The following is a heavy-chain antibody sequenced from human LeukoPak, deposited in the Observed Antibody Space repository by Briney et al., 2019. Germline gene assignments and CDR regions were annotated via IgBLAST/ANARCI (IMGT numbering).Heavy chain of an antibody. D-gene: IGHD3-22*01. V-gene: IGHV4-34*01. Sequence: SETLSLTCAVYGGSFTGYYWSWIRQPPGKGLEWIGEINRNGNTNYNPSLKSRVTMSVDTSKEQFSLNLSSVTAADTAVYYCARIVLPYYYDTTALKGYFDLWGRGTLVTVSS. CDR1: GGSFTGYY. CDR2: INRNGNT. J-gene: IGHJ2*01. CDR3: ARIVLPYYYDTTALKGYFDL.